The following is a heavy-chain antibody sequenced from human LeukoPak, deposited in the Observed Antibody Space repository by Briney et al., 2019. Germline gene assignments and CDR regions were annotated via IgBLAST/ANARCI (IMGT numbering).Heavy chain of an antibody. D-gene: IGHD2-2*01. Sequence: SETLSLTCAVYGGSFSGYYWSWIRQPPGKGLEWIGEINHSGSTNYNPSLKSRVTISVDTSKNQFSLKLSSVTAADTAVYYCASRYQLLTYNWFDPWGQGTLVTVSS. CDR1: GGSFSGYY. J-gene: IGHJ5*02. V-gene: IGHV4-34*01. CDR2: INHSGST. CDR3: ASRYQLLTYNWFDP.